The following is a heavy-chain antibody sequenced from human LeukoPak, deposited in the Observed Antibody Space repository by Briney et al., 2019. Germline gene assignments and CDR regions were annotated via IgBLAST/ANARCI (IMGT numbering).Heavy chain of an antibody. D-gene: IGHD3-22*01. V-gene: IGHV1-69*13. CDR1: GGTFSSYA. CDR2: IIPIFGTA. J-gene: IGHJ4*02. CDR3: ARSEVSAEDYYDSSGYYDVFDY. Sequence: SVNVSCKASGGTFSSYAISWVRQAPGQGLEWMGGIIPIFGTANYAQKFQGRVTITADESTSTAYMELSSLRSEDTAVYYCARSEVSAEDYYDSSGYYDVFDYWGQGTLVTVSS.